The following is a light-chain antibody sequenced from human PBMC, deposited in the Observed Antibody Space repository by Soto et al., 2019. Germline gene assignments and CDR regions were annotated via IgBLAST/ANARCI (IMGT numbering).Light chain of an antibody. CDR2: RAS. CDR1: QSVSSF. V-gene: IGKV3-20*01. CDR3: QQYGDSPWT. J-gene: IGKJ1*01. Sequence: EIVLTQSPATLSLSPGERATLSCRASQSVSSFLAWYQQKPGQAPRLLISRASSREFGIPDRFRGSGSGTDFTLTITRLEPEDVAVYYCQQYGDSPWTFGQGTKVEI.